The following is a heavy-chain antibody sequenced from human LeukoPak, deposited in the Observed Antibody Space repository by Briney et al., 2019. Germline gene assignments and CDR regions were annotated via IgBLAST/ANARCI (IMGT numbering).Heavy chain of an antibody. CDR3: AREGTGTFDY. D-gene: IGHD1-1*01. CDR1: GFTLSSYW. V-gene: IGHV3-64*02. CDR2: ISGDGGST. J-gene: IGHJ4*01. Sequence: PGDSLRLSCAASGFTLSSYWMHWVRHAPGKGLEYVSAISGDGGSTDYADSVKGRFTISGDNSKNTLYLQMGSLRAEDMAAYYCAREGTGTFDYWGRGTLVTVSS.